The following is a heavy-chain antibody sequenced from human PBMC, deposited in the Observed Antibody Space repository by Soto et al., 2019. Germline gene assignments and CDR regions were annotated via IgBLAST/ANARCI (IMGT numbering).Heavy chain of an antibody. Sequence: GGSLRLSCAASGFTFSSYGMHWVRQAPGKGLEWVEVVSYDGSNKYYAENVKDRFTNHRDNSKNTLYLLMDSLRAEDTAVYYCAKDIPFYYYYGLDVWGQGTTVTVS. V-gene: IGHV3-30*18. CDR1: GFTFSSYG. J-gene: IGHJ6*02. CDR3: AKDIPFYYYYGLDV. CDR2: VSYDGSNK.